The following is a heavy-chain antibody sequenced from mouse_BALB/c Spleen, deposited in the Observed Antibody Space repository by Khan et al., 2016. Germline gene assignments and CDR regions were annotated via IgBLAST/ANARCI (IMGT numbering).Heavy chain of an antibody. CDR1: GFTFSSYT. Sequence: EVELVESGGGLVQSGGSLKLSCAASGFTFSSYTMSWVRQTPEKRLEWVAYLNNGGDTTYHPDTIMGRFTISRDNAKKTLYLQMSRLRSEDTAMYCYERQGDVRYDGAMDCWGQGTAVAVSA. D-gene: IGHD2-14*01. V-gene: IGHV5-12-2*01. CDR2: LNNGGDTT. CDR3: ERQGDVRYDGAMDC. J-gene: IGHJ4*01.